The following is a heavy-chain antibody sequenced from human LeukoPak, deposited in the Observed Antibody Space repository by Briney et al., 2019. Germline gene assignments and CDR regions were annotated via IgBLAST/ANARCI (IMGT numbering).Heavy chain of an antibody. CDR3: ARVITAMALDC. Sequence: GGSLRLSCAASGFTFSSYWMHWVRQAPGKGLVWVSRINTDGSSTSYADSVKGRFTISRDNAKNTLYLQMNSLRAEDTAVYYCARVITAMALDCRGQGTLVTVSS. D-gene: IGHD5-18*01. CDR1: GFTFSSYW. J-gene: IGHJ4*02. V-gene: IGHV3-74*01. CDR2: INTDGSST.